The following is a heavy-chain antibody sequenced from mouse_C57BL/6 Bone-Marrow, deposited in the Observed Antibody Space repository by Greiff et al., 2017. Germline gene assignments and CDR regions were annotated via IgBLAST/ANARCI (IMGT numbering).Heavy chain of an antibody. CDR3: ARLEFDGSSGDWYFDV. V-gene: IGHV1-85*01. CDR2: IYPRDGST. CDR1: GYTFTSYD. D-gene: IGHD1-1*01. J-gene: IGHJ1*03. Sequence: VQLQQSGPELVKPGASVKLSCKASGYTFTSYDINWVKQRPGQGLEWIGGIYPRDGSTKYNEKFKGKATLTVDKASSTAYRELHSLTSEDSAVYFCARLEFDGSSGDWYFDVWGTGTTVTVSS.